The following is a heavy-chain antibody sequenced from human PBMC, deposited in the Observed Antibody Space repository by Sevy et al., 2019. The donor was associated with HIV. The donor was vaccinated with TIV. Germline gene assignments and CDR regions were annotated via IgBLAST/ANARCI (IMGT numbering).Heavy chain of an antibody. V-gene: IGHV3-30*02. D-gene: IGHD2-21*01. CDR2: IQYDGSNK. J-gene: IGHJ4*02. CDR3: GKEGGGEGGDH. CDR1: GFSYSSYG. Sequence: GGSLRLSCAASGFSYSSYGMHWVRQAPGKGLEWVAYIQYDGSNKDYADSVKGRFTISRDNSKNTLVLQMNSLRVEDTAVYYCGKEGGGEGGDHWGQGTLVTVSS.